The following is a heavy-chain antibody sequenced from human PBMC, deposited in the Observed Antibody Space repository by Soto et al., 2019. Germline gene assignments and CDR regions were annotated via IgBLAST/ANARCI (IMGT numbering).Heavy chain of an antibody. D-gene: IGHD6-13*01. J-gene: IGHJ5*02. CDR1: GGSISSYY. Sequence: PSETLSLTCTVSGGSISSYYWSWIRQPAGKGLEWIGRIYTSGSTNYNPSLKSRVTMSVDTSKNQFSLKLSSVTAADTAVYYCARQIAAAGTGWFDPWGQGTLVPVSS. CDR2: IYTSGST. V-gene: IGHV4-4*07. CDR3: ARQIAAAGTGWFDP.